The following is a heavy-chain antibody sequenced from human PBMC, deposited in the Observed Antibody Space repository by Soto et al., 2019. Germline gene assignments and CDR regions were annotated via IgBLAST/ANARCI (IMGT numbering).Heavy chain of an antibody. V-gene: IGHV4-34*01. CDR2: INHSGST. D-gene: IGHD2-15*01. CDR3: ARGSLGVVVVAAQPPHAFDI. J-gene: IGHJ3*02. Sequence: SETLSLTCAVYGGSFSGYYWSWIRQPPGKGLEWIGEINHSGSTNYNPSLKSRVTISVDTSKNQFSLKLSSVTAADTAVYYCARGSLGVVVVAAQPPHAFDIWGKGTMVTVSS. CDR1: GGSFSGYY.